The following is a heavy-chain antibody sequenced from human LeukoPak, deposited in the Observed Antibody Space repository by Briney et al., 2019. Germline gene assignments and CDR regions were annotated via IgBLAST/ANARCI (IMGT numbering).Heavy chain of an antibody. CDR1: GFTFGTNY. V-gene: IGHV3-53*01. CDR3: ARDTKN. J-gene: IGHJ4*02. Sequence: GGSLRLSCAASGFTFGTNYMSWVRQAPGKGLEWVSITYSGGSTYYADSVKGRFTISRDNSKNTLYLQMNSLRAEDTAIYYCARDTKNWGQGTLVTVSS. D-gene: IGHD1-1*01. CDR2: TYSGGST.